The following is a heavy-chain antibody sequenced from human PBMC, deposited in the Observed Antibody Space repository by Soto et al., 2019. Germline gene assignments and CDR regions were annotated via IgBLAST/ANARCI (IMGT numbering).Heavy chain of an antibody. V-gene: IGHV1-8*01. CDR1: GYTFTSYD. CDR2: MNPNSGNT. CDR3: ARRFVVVVPAAEIYYYYMDV. J-gene: IGHJ6*03. Sequence: ASVKVSCKASGYTFTSYDINWVRQATGQGLEWMGWMNPNSGNTGYAQKFQGRVTMTRNTSISTAYMELSSLRSEDTAVYYCARRFVVVVPAAEIYYYYMDVWGKGTTVTVSS. D-gene: IGHD2-2*01.